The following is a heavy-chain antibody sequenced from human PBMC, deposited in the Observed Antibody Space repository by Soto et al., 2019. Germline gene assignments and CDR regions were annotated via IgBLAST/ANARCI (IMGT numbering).Heavy chain of an antibody. CDR3: ARGGDYGGNSGAFDS. V-gene: IGHV4-38-2*01. CDR1: GYSISSGYY. J-gene: IGHJ3*02. Sequence: SETLSLTCAVSGYSISSGYYWGWIRQPPGKGLEWLGSIYHSGSTYYNPSLKSRVTISVDTSKNQFSLKLSSVTAADTAVYYCARGGDYGGNSGAFDSWGQGTRVTVSS. D-gene: IGHD4-17*01. CDR2: IYHSGST.